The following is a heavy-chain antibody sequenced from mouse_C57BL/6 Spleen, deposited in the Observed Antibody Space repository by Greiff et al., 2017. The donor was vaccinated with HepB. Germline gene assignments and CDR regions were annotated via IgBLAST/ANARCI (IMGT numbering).Heavy chain of an antibody. Sequence: VQLQQSGAELVKPGASVKMSCKASGYTFTTYPIEWMKQNHGKSLEWIGNFHPYNDDTKYNEKFKGKATLTVEKSSSTVYLELSRLTSDDSAVYYCARKGYYGSSFPYAMDYWGQGTSVTVSS. CDR2: FHPYNDDT. V-gene: IGHV1-47*01. J-gene: IGHJ4*01. CDR3: ARKGYYGSSFPYAMDY. D-gene: IGHD1-1*01. CDR1: GYTFTTYP.